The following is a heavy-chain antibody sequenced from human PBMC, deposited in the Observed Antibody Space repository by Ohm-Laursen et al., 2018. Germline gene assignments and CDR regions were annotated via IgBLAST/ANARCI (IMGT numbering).Heavy chain of an antibody. CDR3: ARAMHNEYYGMDV. Sequence: SQTLSLTCTVSGGSINSYYWSWIRQPPGKGLEWIGYIYHSGSTTYNSSLKSRVTISVDKSTNRFSLELSSVTAADTAVYYCARAMHNEYYGMDVWGRGTTVTVSS. CDR2: IYHSGST. V-gene: IGHV4-59*12. J-gene: IGHJ6*02. CDR1: GGSINSYY. D-gene: IGHD2-2*01.